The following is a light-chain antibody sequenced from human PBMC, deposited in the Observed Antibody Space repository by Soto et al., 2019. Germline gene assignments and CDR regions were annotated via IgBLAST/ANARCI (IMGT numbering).Light chain of an antibody. CDR2: EAS. V-gene: IGKV1-33*01. J-gene: IGKJ4*01. Sequence: DIEMTQSPSSLSTSVGDRVTITCRASQDISDYLSWFQQKPGKAPKLLIYEASNLETGVPSRFSGSGSGTEFTLTISSLQPEDVAIYYCQQYEYLPLTFGGGTKVEIK. CDR1: QDISDY. CDR3: QQYEYLPLT.